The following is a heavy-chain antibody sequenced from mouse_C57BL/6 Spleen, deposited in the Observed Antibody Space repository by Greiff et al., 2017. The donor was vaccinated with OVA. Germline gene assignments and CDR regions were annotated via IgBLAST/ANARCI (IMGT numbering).Heavy chain of an antibody. D-gene: IGHD1-1*01. CDR3: ARSRYYGSSYAWFAY. Sequence: QVQLQQPGTELVKPGASVKLSCKASGYTFTSYWMHWVKQRPGQGLEWIGNINPSNGGTNYNEKFKSKATLTVYKSSSTAYMQLSSLTSEDSAVYYCARSRYYGSSYAWFAYWGQGTLVTVSA. CDR1: GYTFTSYW. V-gene: IGHV1-53*01. J-gene: IGHJ3*01. CDR2: INPSNGGT.